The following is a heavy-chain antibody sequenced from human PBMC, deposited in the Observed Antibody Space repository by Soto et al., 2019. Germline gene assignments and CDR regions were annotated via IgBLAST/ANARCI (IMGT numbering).Heavy chain of an antibody. CDR1: GFTFSRYA. Sequence: GGCLRLSFSASGFTFSRYALSWVRQAPGKWLELVSAVRGSGGSTYYAESVNGRFTIYRDNSKNTLYLQMNSMRAEDTAPYYCPTDPVTETDEGIDSLDPCGHGTLVTVS. CDR3: PTDPVTETDEGIDSLDP. V-gene: IGHV3-23*01. J-gene: IGHJ5*02. D-gene: IGHD1-20*01. CDR2: VRGSGGST.